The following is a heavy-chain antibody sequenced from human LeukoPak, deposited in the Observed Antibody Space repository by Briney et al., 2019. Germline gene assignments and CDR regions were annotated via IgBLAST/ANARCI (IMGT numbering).Heavy chain of an antibody. CDR3: ARDPGVPAAPLDY. V-gene: IGHV3-21*01. D-gene: IGHD2-2*01. Sequence: GGSLRLSCAASGFTFSPYSLNWVRQAPGKGLEWGGYISSTSRYIYYADSVKGRFIISRDNAKNSLYLQMNSLKVEDTGIYYCARDPGVPAAPLDYWGQGTLVAVSS. J-gene: IGHJ4*02. CDR1: GFTFSPYS. CDR2: ISSTSRYI.